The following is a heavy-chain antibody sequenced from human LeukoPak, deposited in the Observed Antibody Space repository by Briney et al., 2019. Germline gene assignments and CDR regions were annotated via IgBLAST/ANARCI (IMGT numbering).Heavy chain of an antibody. J-gene: IGHJ6*02. CDR2: IYYSGST. CDR1: GGSISSYY. V-gene: IGHV4-59*01. Sequence: PSETLSLTCTVSGGSISSYYWSWIRQPPGKGLEWIGYIYYSGSTNYNPSLKSRVTISVDTSKNQFSLKLSSVTAADTAVYYCARDRIAAAGLHSYYYYGMDVWGQGTTVTVSS. CDR3: ARDRIAAAGLHSYYYYGMDV. D-gene: IGHD6-13*01.